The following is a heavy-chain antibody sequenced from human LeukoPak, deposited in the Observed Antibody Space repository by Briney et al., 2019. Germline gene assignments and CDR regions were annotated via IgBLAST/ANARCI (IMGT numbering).Heavy chain of an antibody. CDR1: GFTFSSYW. J-gene: IGHJ4*02. CDR3: AREGMLRHYDYVCLDY. V-gene: IGHV3-7*01. CDR2: IKQDGSEK. D-gene: IGHD3-16*01. Sequence: GGSLRLSCAASGFTFSSYWMSWVRQAPGKGLEWVANIKQDGSEKYYVDSVKGRFTISRDNAKNSLYLQMNSLRAEDTAVYYCAREGMLRHYDYVCLDYWGQGTLVTVSS.